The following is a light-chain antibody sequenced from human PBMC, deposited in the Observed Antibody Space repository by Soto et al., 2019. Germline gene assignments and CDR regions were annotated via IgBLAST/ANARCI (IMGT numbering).Light chain of an antibody. V-gene: IGKV3D-15*01. J-gene: IGKJ1*01. CDR2: GAS. Sequence: VMTQSPATLSVSPGERATISCRASQSVKRFLAWYQQKPGQTPRLLIYGASTRATGIPARFSGSGSETEFTLTINSLQSEDSALYYCQQYDNLWAFGQGTKVEI. CDR1: QSVKRF. CDR3: QQYDNLWA.